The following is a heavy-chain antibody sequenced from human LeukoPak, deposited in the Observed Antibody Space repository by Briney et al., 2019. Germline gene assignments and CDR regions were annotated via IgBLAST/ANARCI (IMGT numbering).Heavy chain of an antibody. D-gene: IGHD6-19*01. CDR1: GNTLNTYA. Sequence: VASVKVSCKISGNTLNTYAVTWVRQAPGEGLEWMGWISVANGNTNYAQKLKGRVTMTTDKSTSTTYMELRSLRSDDTAIYYCTTGGAGFSRYWGQGTVVTVST. CDR3: TTGGAGFSRY. CDR2: ISVANGNT. J-gene: IGHJ4*02. V-gene: IGHV1-18*04.